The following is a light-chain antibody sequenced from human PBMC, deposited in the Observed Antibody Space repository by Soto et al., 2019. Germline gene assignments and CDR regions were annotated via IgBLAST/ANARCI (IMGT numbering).Light chain of an antibody. CDR3: QKCKVAPFT. Sequence: ILMTQSPSSLSAFVGDRVTITCGASQDIGNFLAWYQQKPGKVPKLLIYAASTLQSGVPSRFSGSGSGTDFTLTISSLQPEDVATYYCQKCKVAPFTFGGGTKVDIK. J-gene: IGKJ4*01. CDR2: AAS. CDR1: QDIGNF. V-gene: IGKV1-27*01.